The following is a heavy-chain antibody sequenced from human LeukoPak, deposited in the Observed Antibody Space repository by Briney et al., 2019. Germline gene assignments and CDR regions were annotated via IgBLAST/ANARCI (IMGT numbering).Heavy chain of an antibody. CDR3: AREDSSSWYFDY. V-gene: IGHV4-59*01. Sequence: SETLSLTCTVSGGSISSYYWSWIWQPPGKGLEWIGYIYYSGSTNYNPSLKSRVTISVDTSKNQFSLKLSSVTAADTAVYYCAREDSSSWYFDYWGQGTLVTVSS. D-gene: IGHD6-13*01. CDR2: IYYSGST. CDR1: GGSISSYY. J-gene: IGHJ4*02.